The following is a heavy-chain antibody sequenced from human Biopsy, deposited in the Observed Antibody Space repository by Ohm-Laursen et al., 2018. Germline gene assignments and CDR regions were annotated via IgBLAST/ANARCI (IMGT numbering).Heavy chain of an antibody. CDR2: IRPSSSYI. CDR1: GVTLSGYR. J-gene: IGHJ4*02. D-gene: IGHD5-18*01. V-gene: IGHV3-21*01. Sequence: SLRLSCPASGVTLSGYRLDWVRQAPGKGLAWVSSIRPSSSYIYYADSVKGRFTLSKENGKNTLYLQMNSLRVEVTAVYYCAKAGRGYIDYWGQGTLVIVSS. CDR3: AKAGRGYIDY.